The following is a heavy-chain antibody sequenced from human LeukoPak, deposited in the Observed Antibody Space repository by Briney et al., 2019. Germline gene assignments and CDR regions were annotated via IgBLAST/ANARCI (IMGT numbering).Heavy chain of an antibody. J-gene: IGHJ4*02. CDR2: IKGDGSDK. V-gene: IGHV3-7*01. D-gene: IGHD3-16*01. CDR1: GFTFSSSW. CDR3: ATEHWGPNS. Sequence: GGSLRLSCAASGFTFSSSWMTWVRQAPGKGLEWFANIKGDGSDKNYVDSVKGRFTISRDNAKNSLFLQMRSLGGEDTALYYCATEHWGPNSWGQGTLVTVSS.